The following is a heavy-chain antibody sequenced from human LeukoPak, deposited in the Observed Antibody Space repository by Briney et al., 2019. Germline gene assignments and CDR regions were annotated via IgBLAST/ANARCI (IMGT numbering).Heavy chain of an antibody. J-gene: IGHJ2*01. CDR3: ARSYSSGWYVSRWYFDL. V-gene: IGHV4-39*07. D-gene: IGHD6-19*01. CDR2: IYYSGST. CDR1: GGSISSYY. Sequence: SETLSLTCTVSGGSISSYYWGWIRQPPGKGLEWIGSIYYSGSTYYNPSLKSRVTISVDTSKNQFSLKLSSVTAADTAVYYCARSYSSGWYVSRWYFDLWGRGALVTVSS.